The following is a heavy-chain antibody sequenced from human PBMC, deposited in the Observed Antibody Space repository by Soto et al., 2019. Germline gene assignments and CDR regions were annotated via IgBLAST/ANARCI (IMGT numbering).Heavy chain of an antibody. D-gene: IGHD6-13*01. CDR3: AKDVGQQLVLNYGMDV. CDR1: GFTFRSFG. CDR2: VSYDGNNK. Sequence: QVQLVESGGGVIQPGTSLSLSCGSSGFTFRSFGMYWVRQAPGKGLEWVAVVSYDGNNKYYVDSVKGRFTVSRDNAKNMMYLQMNSLRGEDTAVYYCAKDVGQQLVLNYGMDVWGQGTTVTVSS. V-gene: IGHV3-30*18. J-gene: IGHJ6*02.